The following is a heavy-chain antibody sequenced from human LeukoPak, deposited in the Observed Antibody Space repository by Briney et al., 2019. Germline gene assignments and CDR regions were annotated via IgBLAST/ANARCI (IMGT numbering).Heavy chain of an antibody. J-gene: IGHJ2*01. CDR2: IYYTGNT. D-gene: IGHD4-23*01. V-gene: IGHV4-59*01. CDR1: GGSINSYY. CDR3: ARKNVAAYGGTWYFDL. Sequence: KPSETLSLTCTVSGGSINSYYWSWIRQPPGKGLEWIADIYYTGNTYYNPSLKSRVTISVDPSKNQSSLKLNSVTAADPAVYYCARKNVAAYGGTWYFDLWGRGTLVTVSS.